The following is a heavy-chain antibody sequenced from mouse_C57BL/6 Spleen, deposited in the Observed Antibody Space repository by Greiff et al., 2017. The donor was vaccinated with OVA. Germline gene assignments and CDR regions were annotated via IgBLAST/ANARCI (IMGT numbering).Heavy chain of an antibody. J-gene: IGHJ2*01. D-gene: IGHD2-3*01. CDR3: ATENYEGNFFEY. Sequence: QVQLQQPGAELVRPGSSVKLSCKASGYTFTSYWMHWVKQRPIQGLEWIGNIDPSDSETHYNQKFKDKATLTVDKSSSTAYMQLSSLTSEDSAVYYCATENYEGNFFEYWGQGTTPTVSS. V-gene: IGHV1-52*01. CDR1: GYTFTSYW. CDR2: IDPSDSET.